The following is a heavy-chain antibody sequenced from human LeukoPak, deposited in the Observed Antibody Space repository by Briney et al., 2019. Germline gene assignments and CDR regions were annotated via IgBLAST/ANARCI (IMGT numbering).Heavy chain of an antibody. V-gene: IGHV4-61*02. CDR1: GGSISSGSYY. CDR3: ARGYSGYDFNYYYYYMDV. Sequence: SETLSLTCTVSGGSISSGSYYWSWIRQPAGKGLEWIGRIYSSGSTNYNPSLKSRVTISLDTSKNQFSLKLSSVTAADTAVYYCARGYSGYDFNYYYYYMDVWGKGTTVTISS. CDR2: IYSSGST. J-gene: IGHJ6*03. D-gene: IGHD5-12*01.